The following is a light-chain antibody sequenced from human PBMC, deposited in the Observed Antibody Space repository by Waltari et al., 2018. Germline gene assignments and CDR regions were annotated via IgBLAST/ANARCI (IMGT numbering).Light chain of an antibody. J-gene: IGKJ5*01. Sequence: DIQMTQSPSSVSASVGDRVTITCRSSQGISTWLAWYQQKPGKAPKLLIYSASSLQSGVPSRFSGSGSGTEFTLTISSLQPEDFATFYCQQYSSFPFTFGQGTRLEIK. V-gene: IGKV1-12*01. CDR3: QQYSSFPFT. CDR1: QGISTW. CDR2: SAS.